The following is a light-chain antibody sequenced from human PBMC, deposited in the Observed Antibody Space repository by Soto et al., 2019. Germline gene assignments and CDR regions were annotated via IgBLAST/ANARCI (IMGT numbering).Light chain of an antibody. CDR1: QGISSW. J-gene: IGKJ2*01. Sequence: EIQMTQSPSSVSASVGDRVTITCRASQGISSWLVWYQQKPGKAPKLLIYAASGLQSGVPSRFSGSGSGTDFTLTISSLQPEDFATYYCQQANSLPYTFGQGTKLEI. CDR3: QQANSLPYT. V-gene: IGKV1D-12*01. CDR2: AAS.